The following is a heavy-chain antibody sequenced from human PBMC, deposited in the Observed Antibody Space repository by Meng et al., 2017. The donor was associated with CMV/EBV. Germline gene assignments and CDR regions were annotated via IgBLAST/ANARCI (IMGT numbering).Heavy chain of an antibody. Sequence: SGPTLVKPTQTLTLTCTFSGFSLSTSGMRVSCIRQPPVKALEWLARIDWDDDKFYSTSLKTRLTISKDTSKNQVVLTMTNMDPVDTATYYCARIADSSGYFDYWGQGTLVTVSS. V-gene: IGHV2-70D*14. J-gene: IGHJ4*02. CDR2: IDWDDDK. CDR1: GFSLSTSGMR. CDR3: ARIADSSGYFDY. D-gene: IGHD3-22*01.